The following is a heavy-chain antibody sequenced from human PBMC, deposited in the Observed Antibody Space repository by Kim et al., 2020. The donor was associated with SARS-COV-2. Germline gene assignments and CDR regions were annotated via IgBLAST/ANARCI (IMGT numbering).Heavy chain of an antibody. D-gene: IGHD1-26*01. CDR3: ARGGGGVRGSYPFDY. CDR2: IYYSGST. CDR1: GGSISSYY. J-gene: IGHJ4*02. Sequence: SETLSLTCTVSGGSISSYYWSWIRQPPGKGLEWIGYIYYSGSTNYNPSLKSRVTISVDTSKNQFSLKLSSVTAADTAVYYCARGGGGVRGSYPFDYWGQGTLVTVSS. V-gene: IGHV4-59*01.